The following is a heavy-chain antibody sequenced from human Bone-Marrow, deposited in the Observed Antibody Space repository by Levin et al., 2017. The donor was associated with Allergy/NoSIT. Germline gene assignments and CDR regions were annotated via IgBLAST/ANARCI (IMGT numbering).Heavy chain of an antibody. D-gene: IGHD2-2*01. CDR3: ARGVVPAAAEFDY. V-gene: IGHV4-59*01. CDR1: GGSISSYY. J-gene: IGHJ4*02. Sequence: SQTLSLTCTVSGGSISSYYWSWIRQPPGKGLEWIGYIYYSGSTNYNPSLKRRVTISVDTSKNQFSLKLSSVTAADPAVYYCARGVVPAAAEFDYWGQGTLVTVSS. CDR2: IYYSGST.